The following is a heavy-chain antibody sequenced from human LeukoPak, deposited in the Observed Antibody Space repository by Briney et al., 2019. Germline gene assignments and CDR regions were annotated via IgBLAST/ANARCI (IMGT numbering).Heavy chain of an antibody. Sequence: GGSLRLSCAASGFTVSSNYMSWVRQAPGKGLEWVSVIYSGGSTYYADSVKGRFTISRDNSKNTLYLQMNSLRAEDTAVYYCAKVSADIVVVPAAMGGFDYWGQGTLVTVSS. J-gene: IGHJ4*02. CDR3: AKVSADIVVVPAAMGGFDY. CDR1: GFTVSSNY. CDR2: IYSGGST. V-gene: IGHV3-53*05. D-gene: IGHD2-2*01.